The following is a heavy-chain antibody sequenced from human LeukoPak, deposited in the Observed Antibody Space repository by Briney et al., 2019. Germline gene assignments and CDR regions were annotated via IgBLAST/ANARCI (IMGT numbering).Heavy chain of an antibody. CDR1: GYTFTSYD. CDR2: MNPNSGNT. V-gene: IGHV1-8*03. Sequence: ASVKVSCKASGYTFTSYDINWVRQATGQGLEWMGWMNPNSGNTGYAQKFQGRVTITRNTSISTAYMELSSLRSEDTAVYYCARGRPVSDYVLLWFGEDYYYMDGCGKGTTVTVSS. J-gene: IGHJ6*03. CDR3: ARGRPVSDYVLLWFGEDYYYMDG. D-gene: IGHD3-10*01.